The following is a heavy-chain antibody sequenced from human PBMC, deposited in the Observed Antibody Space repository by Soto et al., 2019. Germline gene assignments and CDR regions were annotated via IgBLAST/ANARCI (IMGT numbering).Heavy chain of an antibody. J-gene: IGHJ4*02. CDR1: VFTFSGNY. V-gene: IGHV3-53*01. Sequence: QPWGALRLSCAASVFTFSGNYMGWVRQAPGKGLEWVSVIYNGGSTYYADAVKGRFTISRDNSKNTLYLQMNSLRAEDTAVYYCVSGYSYGYFDYWGQGTLVTVSS. CDR2: IYNGGST. CDR3: VSGYSYGYFDY. D-gene: IGHD5-18*01.